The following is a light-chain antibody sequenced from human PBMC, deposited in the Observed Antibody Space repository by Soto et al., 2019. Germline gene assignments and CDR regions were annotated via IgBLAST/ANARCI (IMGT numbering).Light chain of an antibody. V-gene: IGLV1-44*01. CDR3: AAWDDRLNGWV. J-gene: IGLJ3*02. CDR1: SSNIGSNT. Sequence: QLVLTQPPSASGTPGQRVTISCSGSSSNIGSNTASWYQQLSGTSPKLLIYKNLQRPSGVPDRFSGSKSGTSASLAISGLQSEDEADYYCAAWDDRLNGWVFGGGTKLTVL. CDR2: KNL.